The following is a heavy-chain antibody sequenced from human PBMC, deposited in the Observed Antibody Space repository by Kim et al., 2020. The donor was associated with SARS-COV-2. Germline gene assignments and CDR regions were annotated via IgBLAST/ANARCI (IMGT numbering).Heavy chain of an antibody. V-gene: IGHV3-15*04. CDR3: TTVGGHRSSCLEF. CDR2: IEREIDGETT. D-gene: IGHD6-13*01. J-gene: IGHJ4*02. Sequence: GGSLRLSCAASGFTFNDAWMIWARQAPGKGLEWIGRIEREIDGETTDYAAPVRGRFTISRDDSKNTLYLQIDGLKTEDTAVYYCTTVGGHRSSCLEFWGRGTLVTVSS. CDR1: GFTFNDAW.